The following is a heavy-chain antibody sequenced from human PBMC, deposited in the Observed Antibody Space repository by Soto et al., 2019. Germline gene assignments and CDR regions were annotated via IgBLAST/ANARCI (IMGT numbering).Heavy chain of an antibody. V-gene: IGHV1-18*01. CDR2: ISAYNGNT. J-gene: IGHJ4*02. CDR3: ARDKGEGSGTYGY. D-gene: IGHD3-10*01. Sequence: QVQLVQSGAEVKKPGASVKVSCKASGYTFTSYGISWVRQAPGQGLEWMGWISAYNGNTNYAQKLQGRVTMTTDTXTSTAYLARRRQRYDDTAVYYCARDKGEGSGTYGYWGQGTLVTVSS. CDR1: GYTFTSYG.